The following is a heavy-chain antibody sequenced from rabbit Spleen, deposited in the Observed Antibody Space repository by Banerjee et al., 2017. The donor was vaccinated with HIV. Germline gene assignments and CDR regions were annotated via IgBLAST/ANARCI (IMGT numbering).Heavy chain of an antibody. J-gene: IGHJ6*01. CDR1: GVSFSGNSY. D-gene: IGHD1-1*01. Sequence: QSLEESGGDLVKPGASLTLTCIASGVSFSGNSYMCWVRQAPGKGLEWIACIDTGGSGFTYFANWAKGRFTISKTSSTTVTLLMTSLTAADTATYFCARDTSSSFSSYGMDLWGPGTLVTVS. V-gene: IGHV1S40*01. CDR3: ARDTSSSFSSYGMDL. CDR2: IDTGGSGFT.